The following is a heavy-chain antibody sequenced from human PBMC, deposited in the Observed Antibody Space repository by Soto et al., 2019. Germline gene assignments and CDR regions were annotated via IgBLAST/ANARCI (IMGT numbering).Heavy chain of an antibody. D-gene: IGHD2-15*01. CDR2: IYYSGST. V-gene: IGHV4-59*01. CDR1: GGSISSYY. CDR3: ARVQGVAATYYYGMDV. J-gene: IGHJ6*02. Sequence: LEPLSLTCTVSGGSISSYYWSWIRQPPGKGLEWIGYIYYSGSTNYNPSLKSRVTISVDTSKNQFSLKLSSVTAADTAVYYCARVQGVAATYYYGMDVWGQGTTVTVSS.